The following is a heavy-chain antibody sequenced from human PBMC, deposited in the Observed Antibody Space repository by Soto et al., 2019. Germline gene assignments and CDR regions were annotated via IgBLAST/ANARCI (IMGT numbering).Heavy chain of an antibody. D-gene: IGHD5-12*01. CDR1: GFTFSSYS. CDR3: ARDARDGYNRKYYFGY. J-gene: IGHJ4*02. V-gene: IGHV3-21*01. Sequence: GGSLRLSCAASGFTFSSYSMNWVRQAPGKGLEWVSSISSSSSYIYYADSVKGRFTISRDNAKNSLYLQMNSLRAEDTAVYYCARDARDGYNRKYYFGYWGQRTLVTVRS. CDR2: ISSSSSYI.